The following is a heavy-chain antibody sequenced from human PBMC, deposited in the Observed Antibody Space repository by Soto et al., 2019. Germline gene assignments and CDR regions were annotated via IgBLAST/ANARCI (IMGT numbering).Heavy chain of an antibody. CDR3: ARGRVDGGELDL. J-gene: IGHJ4*02. Sequence: VQLVESGGGVVQPGRSLRPSCAASGFTFRTYGMYWVRQAPGKGLEWVAVIWYDASNKYYADSVKGRFTISRDNSENTLYLQMSSLRAEDTAVYYCARGRVDGGELDLWGQGTLVTVSS. CDR1: GFTFRTYG. CDR2: IWYDASNK. V-gene: IGHV3-33*01. D-gene: IGHD1-26*01.